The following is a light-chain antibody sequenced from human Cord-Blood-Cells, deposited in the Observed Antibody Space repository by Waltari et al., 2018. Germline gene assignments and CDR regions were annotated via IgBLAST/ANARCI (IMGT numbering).Light chain of an antibody. CDR1: QSISSW. Sequence: DIQMTQSPSTLSASVGDRVPIPCRASQSISSWLAWYQQKPGKAPKLLIYKASSLESGVPSRFSGSGSGTEFTLTISSLQPDDFATYYCQQYNSYSPGFTFGPGTKVDIK. CDR3: QQYNSYSPGFT. J-gene: IGKJ3*01. CDR2: KAS. V-gene: IGKV1-5*03.